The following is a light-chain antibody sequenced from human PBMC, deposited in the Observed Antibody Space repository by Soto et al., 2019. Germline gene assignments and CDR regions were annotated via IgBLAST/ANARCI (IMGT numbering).Light chain of an antibody. Sequence: QSVLTQSPSASGTPGQRVTISCSGSSSNIGSNPVNWYQQLPGAAPKLLIYHGNQRPSGVPDRFSGSKSGTSASLAIGGLQSEDEADYFCAAWDDTLNGVVFGGGTKLTVL. CDR1: SSNIGSNP. J-gene: IGLJ2*01. V-gene: IGLV1-44*01. CDR2: HGN. CDR3: AAWDDTLNGVV.